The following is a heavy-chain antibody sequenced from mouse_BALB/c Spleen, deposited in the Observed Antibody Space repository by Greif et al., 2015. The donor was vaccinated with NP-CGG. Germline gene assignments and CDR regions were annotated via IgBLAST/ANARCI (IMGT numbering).Heavy chain of an antibody. J-gene: IGHJ1*01. CDR1: GYTFTSYW. D-gene: IGHD2-4*01. V-gene: IGHV1-7*01. Sequence: VQLQQSGAGLAKPGASVKMSCKASGYTFTSYWMHWVKQRPGQGLEWIGYINPSTGYTEYNQKFKDKATLTADKSSSTAYMQLSSLTSEDSAVYYCARDYDYWYFDVWGAGTTVTVSS. CDR3: ARDYDYWYFDV. CDR2: INPSTGYT.